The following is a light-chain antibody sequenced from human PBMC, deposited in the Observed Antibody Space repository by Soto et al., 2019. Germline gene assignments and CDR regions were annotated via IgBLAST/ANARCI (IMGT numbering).Light chain of an antibody. V-gene: IGKV3-11*01. CDR1: QSVSSY. Sequence: EIVLTQSPATLSLSPGERATLSCRASQSVSSYLAWYQQKPGHAPRLLIYVASNRATGIPARFSGSGSGTDFTLTISSLEPEDFAVYYCQQRSNWPPITFGQGTRLEIK. CDR3: QQRSNWPPIT. J-gene: IGKJ5*01. CDR2: VAS.